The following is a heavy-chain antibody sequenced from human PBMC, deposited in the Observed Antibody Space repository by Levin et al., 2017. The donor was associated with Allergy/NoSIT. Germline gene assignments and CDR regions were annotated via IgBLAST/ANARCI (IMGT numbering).Heavy chain of an antibody. J-gene: IGHJ4*02. Sequence: PSETLSLTCAVSGGSISTDNWWSWIRQPPGKGLEWIGEIYRSGDTNHNPSLRSRVTMSVDKSKNHFSLKLSFLTAADTAVYYCATVEGLFCSGVSCSYSFHYWGQGALVTVSS. D-gene: IGHD3-9*01. CDR2: IYRSGDT. V-gene: IGHV4-4*02. CDR3: ATVEGLFCSGVSCSYSFHY. CDR1: GGSISTDNW.